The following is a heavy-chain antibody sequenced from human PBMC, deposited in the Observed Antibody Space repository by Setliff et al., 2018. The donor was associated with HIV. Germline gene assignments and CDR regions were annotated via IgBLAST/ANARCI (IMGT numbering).Heavy chain of an antibody. V-gene: IGHV1-8*02. CDR3: ARAQFYYASGSFYPSDYHYYMDV. Sequence: GASVKVSCKASGYAFTSYHINWVRQAPGQGLEWMGWMNPNIGNTGYAQKFQGRVTMTRNTSVNTAYMELSSLRSEDTAVYYCARAQFYYASGSFYPSDYHYYMDVWGKGTTVTVSS. D-gene: IGHD3-10*01. CDR1: GYAFTSYH. CDR2: MNPNIGNT. J-gene: IGHJ6*03.